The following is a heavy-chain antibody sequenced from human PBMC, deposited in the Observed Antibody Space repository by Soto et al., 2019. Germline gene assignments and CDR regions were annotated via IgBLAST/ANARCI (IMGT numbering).Heavy chain of an antibody. CDR2: ISYDGSNK. CDR1: GFTFSSYA. CDR3: ASPVSLDY. J-gene: IGHJ4*02. Sequence: PGGSLRLSCAASGFTFSSYAMHWVRQAPGKGLEWVAVISYDGSNKYYADSVKGRFTISRDNSKNTLYLQMNSLRAEDTAVYYCASPVSLDYWGQGTLVTVSS. D-gene: IGHD2-8*01. V-gene: IGHV3-30-3*01.